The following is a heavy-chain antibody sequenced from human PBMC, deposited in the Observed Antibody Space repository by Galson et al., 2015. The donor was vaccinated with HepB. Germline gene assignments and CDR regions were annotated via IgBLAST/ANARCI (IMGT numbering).Heavy chain of an antibody. CDR3: ARRSGYCSTTYCYKFFDY. Sequence: ETLSLTCAVYGGSFSALYWSWIRQSPGKGLEWIGEVNHPRGTNYNPSLKSRVTISIDTSKNQFSLKRSSVTAADTAIYYCARRSGYCSTTYCYKFFDYWGQGALVTVSS. V-gene: IGHV4-34*01. CDR2: VNHPRGT. D-gene: IGHD2-2*01. CDR1: GGSFSALY. J-gene: IGHJ4*02.